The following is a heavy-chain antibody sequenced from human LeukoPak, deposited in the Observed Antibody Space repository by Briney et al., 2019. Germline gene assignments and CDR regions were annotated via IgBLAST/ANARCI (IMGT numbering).Heavy chain of an antibody. D-gene: IGHD3-10*01. J-gene: IGHJ6*03. V-gene: IGHV4-59*01. Sequence: SETLSLTCTVSGGSISNYYWSWIRQPPGKGLEWIGYIYYSGYANYNPSLKSRVTISVDTSKNQFSLKLSSVTAADTAVYYCARTTMVRGTYYMDVWGKGTTVTISS. CDR1: GGSISNYY. CDR3: ARTTMVRGTYYMDV. CDR2: IYYSGYA.